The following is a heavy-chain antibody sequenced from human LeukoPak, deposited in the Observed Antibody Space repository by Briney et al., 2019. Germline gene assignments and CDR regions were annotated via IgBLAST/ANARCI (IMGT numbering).Heavy chain of an antibody. J-gene: IGHJ4*02. CDR3: AKDRTRLDY. V-gene: IGHV3-23*01. CDR1: GFTFSSYA. Sequence: GGSLRLSCAASGFTFSSYAMSWVREAPGKGLEWVSAISGSGGATYYADSVKGRFTISRDNSKNTLYLQMDSLRAEDTAVYYCAKDRTRLDYWGQGTLVTVSS. CDR2: ISGSGGAT.